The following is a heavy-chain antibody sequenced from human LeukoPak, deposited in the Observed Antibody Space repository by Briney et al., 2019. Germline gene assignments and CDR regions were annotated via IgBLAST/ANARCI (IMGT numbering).Heavy chain of an antibody. CDR1: GGSFSGYY. D-gene: IGHD3-16*01. J-gene: IGHJ4*02. V-gene: IGHV4-34*01. CDR3: AKGGGSGLIDY. CDR2: INHSGST. Sequence: SETLSLTCAVYGGSFSGYYWSWIRQPPGKGLEWIGEINHSGSTNYNPSLKSRVTIYIDTSKNQFSLNLSSVTAADTAVYYCAKGGGSGLIDYWGQGTLVTVSS.